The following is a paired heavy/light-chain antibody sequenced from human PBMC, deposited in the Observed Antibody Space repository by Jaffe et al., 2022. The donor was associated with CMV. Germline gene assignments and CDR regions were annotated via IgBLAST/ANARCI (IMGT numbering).Heavy chain of an antibody. CDR2: ISFHGRDK. V-gene: IGHV3-30*03. CDR1: GLILSTYG. D-gene: IGHD6-13*01. J-gene: IGHJ4*02. CDR3: AREMSSSWMFDY. Sequence: QVQLVESGGGVVQPGRSLRLSCAASGLILSTYGMHWVRQAPGKGLEWVAGISFHGRDKYYADSVQGRFTISRDNSKNTLYLQMSSLRAEDTAVYYCAREMSSSWMFDYWGQGTLVTVSS.
Light chain of an antibody. CDR3: SSFRSGHTLV. Sequence: QSALTQPASVSGSPGQSITISCTGTSSDLGGYNYVSWYQQHPGKAPKLMIYDVNNRPSGVSNRFSGSKSGNTASLTISGLQPEDEADYYCSSFRSGHTLVFGGGTKLTVL. CDR2: DVN. CDR1: SSDLGGYNY. J-gene: IGLJ2*01. V-gene: IGLV2-14*03.